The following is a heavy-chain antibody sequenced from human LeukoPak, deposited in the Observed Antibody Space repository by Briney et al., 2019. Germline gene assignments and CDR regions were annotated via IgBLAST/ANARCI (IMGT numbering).Heavy chain of an antibody. V-gene: IGHV3-30*03. CDR1: GFTFSSYG. CDR3: ARSATTLANFDY. CDR2: ISYDGSNK. Sequence: PGGSLRLSCAASGFTFSSYGMHWVRQAPGKGLEWVAVISYDGSNKYYADSVKGRFTISRDNSKNTLYLQMNSLRAEDTAVYYCARSATTLANFDYWGQGTLVTVSS. J-gene: IGHJ4*02. D-gene: IGHD5-24*01.